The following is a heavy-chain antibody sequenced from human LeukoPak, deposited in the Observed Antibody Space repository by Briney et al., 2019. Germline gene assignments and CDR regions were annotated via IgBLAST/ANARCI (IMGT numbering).Heavy chain of an antibody. V-gene: IGHV4-30-4*01. J-gene: IGHJ4*02. D-gene: IGHD3-10*01. CDR3: ARVPFNYYGSYRFDY. CDR1: GGSISSGDYY. CDR2: IYYSGSI. Sequence: SQTLSLTCTVSGGSISSGDYYWSWIRQPPGKGLEWIGYIYYSGSIYYNPSLKSRVTISVDTSKNQFSLKLSSVTAADTAVYYCARVPFNYYGSYRFDYWGQGTLVTVSS.